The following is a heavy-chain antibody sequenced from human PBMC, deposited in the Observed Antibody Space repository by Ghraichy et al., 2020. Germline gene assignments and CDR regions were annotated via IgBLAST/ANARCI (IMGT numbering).Heavy chain of an antibody. J-gene: IGHJ4*02. V-gene: IGHV3-21*01. CDR3: ARASYSSSSAPSHFYY. D-gene: IGHD6-6*01. CDR1: GFTFSSYS. Sequence: GGSLRLSCAASGFTFSSYSMNWVRQAPGKGLEWVSSISSSSSYIYYADSVKGRFTISRDNAKNSLYLQMNSLRAEDTAVYYCARASYSSSSAPSHFYYWGQGTLVTVSS. CDR2: ISSSSSYI.